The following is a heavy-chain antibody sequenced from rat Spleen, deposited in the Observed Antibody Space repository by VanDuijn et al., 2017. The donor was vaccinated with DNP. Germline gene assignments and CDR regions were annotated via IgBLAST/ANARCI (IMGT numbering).Heavy chain of an antibody. J-gene: IGHJ3*01. CDR3: ARPLYYYSGGFAY. Sequence: EVQLVESGGGIVQPGRSLKLSCTASGFTFRDYYMAWVRQVPTKGLEWVAYISYDGGRNYNGDSVKGRFTISRDNAKSTLYLQMSSLRSEDMATYYCARPLYYYSGGFAYWGQGSLVTVSS. CDR1: GFTFRDYY. V-gene: IGHV5-22*01. D-gene: IGHD1-1*01. CDR2: ISYDGGRN.